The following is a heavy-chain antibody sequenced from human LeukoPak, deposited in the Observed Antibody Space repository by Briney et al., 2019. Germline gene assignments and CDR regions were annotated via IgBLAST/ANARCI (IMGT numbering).Heavy chain of an antibody. CDR1: GFTFSSYG. CDR2: IRYDGSNK. D-gene: IGHD2-2*01. CDR3: AGPMGPAAIFGFDY. V-gene: IGHV3-30*02. J-gene: IGHJ4*02. Sequence: GGSLGLSCAASGFTFSSYGMHWVRQAPGKGLEWVAFIRYDGSNKYYADSVKGRFTISRDNSKNTLYLQMNSLRAEDTAVYYCAGPMGPAAIFGFDYWGQGTLVTVSS.